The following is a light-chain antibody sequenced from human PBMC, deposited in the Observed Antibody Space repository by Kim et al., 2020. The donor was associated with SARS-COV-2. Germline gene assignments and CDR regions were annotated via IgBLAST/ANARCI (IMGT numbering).Light chain of an antibody. CDR1: SNDVGAYDY. Sequence: GQSVTNTCIGTSNDVGAYDYVSWYQQHPGKAPKVLIYDVSTRPSGVSDRFSGSKSGNTASLTISWLQAEDEGDYYCASYASDYIMVFGGGTQVTVL. V-gene: IGLV2-14*03. CDR3: ASYASDYIMV. J-gene: IGLJ3*02. CDR2: DVS.